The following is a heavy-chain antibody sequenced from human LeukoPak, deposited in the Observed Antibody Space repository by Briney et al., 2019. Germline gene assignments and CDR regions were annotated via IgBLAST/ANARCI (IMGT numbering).Heavy chain of an antibody. D-gene: IGHD6-6*01. Sequence: ASVKVSCKASGYXFSTYYIHWVRQAPGQGLEWMAIINPSGDSPSYARKFQGRVTVTTDTSTSTVYMELSSLRSEDTAVYYCARDRAARRDYYYYYYGMDVWGQGTTVTVSS. CDR1: GYXFSTYY. CDR2: INPSGDSP. CDR3: ARDRAARRDYYYYYYGMDV. V-gene: IGHV1-46*01. J-gene: IGHJ6*02.